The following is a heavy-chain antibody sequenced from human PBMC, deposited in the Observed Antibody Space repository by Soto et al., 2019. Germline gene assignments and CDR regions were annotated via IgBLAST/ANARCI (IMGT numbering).Heavy chain of an antibody. CDR1: GFTFSSYA. V-gene: IGHV3-64D*06. CDR3: ALMAHIVVVVAATPPSG. J-gene: IGHJ1*01. Sequence: PGGSLRLSCSASGFTFSSYALHWVRQAPGKGLEYVSAISSNGGSTYYADSVKGRFTSSRDNSKNTLYLQMSSLRAEDTAVYYCALMAHIVVVVAATPPSGWRQRTRGTVSS. D-gene: IGHD2-15*01. CDR2: ISSNGGST.